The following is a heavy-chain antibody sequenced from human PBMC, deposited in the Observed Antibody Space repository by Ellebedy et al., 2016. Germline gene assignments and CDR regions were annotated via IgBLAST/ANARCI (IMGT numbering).Heavy chain of an antibody. CDR1: GFAFSSYS. CDR2: ISTSSSTI. J-gene: IGHJ4*02. Sequence: GESLKISCAASGFAFSSYSMIWVRQAPGEGLEWVSYISTSSSTIFYADSVKGRFTISRDNAKNSLYLQMNSLRAEDTAVYYCARVRDTALGYWGQGTLVTVSS. CDR3: ARVRDTALGY. V-gene: IGHV3-48*04. D-gene: IGHD5-18*01.